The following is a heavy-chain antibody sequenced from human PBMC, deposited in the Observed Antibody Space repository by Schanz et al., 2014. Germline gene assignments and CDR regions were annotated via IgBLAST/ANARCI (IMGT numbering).Heavy chain of an antibody. Sequence: EVQLVESGGGLVQPGGSLRLSCAASGITLSGYGLHWVRQAPGKGLEWVSYISSSSSTIYYADSVKGRFTISRDNAKNSLYLQMNSLRAEDTAVYYCARPSDSSWYMDVWGKGTTVTVSS. CDR2: ISSSSSTI. J-gene: IGHJ6*03. CDR1: GITLSGYG. CDR3: ARPSDSSWYMDV. D-gene: IGHD2-21*02. V-gene: IGHV3-48*01.